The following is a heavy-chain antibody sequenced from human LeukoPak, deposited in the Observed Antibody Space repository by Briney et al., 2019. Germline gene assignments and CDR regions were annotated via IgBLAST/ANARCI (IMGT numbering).Heavy chain of an antibody. CDR1: GGSISSYY. J-gene: IGHJ5*02. V-gene: IGHV4-59*01. D-gene: IGHD3-9*01. Sequence: KTSETLSLTCTVSGGSISSYYWSWIRQPPGKGLEWIGYIYYSGSTNYNPSLKSRVTISVDTSKNQFSLKLSSVTAADTAVYYCARVDVLRYFDWLFPNWFDPWGQGTLVTVSS. CDR2: IYYSGST. CDR3: ARVDVLRYFDWLFPNWFDP.